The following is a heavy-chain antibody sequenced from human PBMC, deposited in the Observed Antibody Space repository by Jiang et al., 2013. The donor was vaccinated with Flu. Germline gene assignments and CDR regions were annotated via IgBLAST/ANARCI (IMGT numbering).Heavy chain of an antibody. Sequence: SYYAMYWVRPGSRQGAWSGWPLSDLYGDDKYYAESVKGRFTISRDNSKNTLYLQMNNLRPEDTSVYYCATLRGSSYDTYLADYWGQGTLVTVSS. CDR2: SDLYGDDK. J-gene: IGHJ4*02. CDR3: ATLRGSSYDTYLADY. D-gene: IGHD3-9*01. CDR1: SYYA. V-gene: IGHV3-30*02.